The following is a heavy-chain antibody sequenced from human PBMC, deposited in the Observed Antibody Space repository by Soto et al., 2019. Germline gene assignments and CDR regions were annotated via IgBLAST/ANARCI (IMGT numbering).Heavy chain of an antibody. J-gene: IGHJ6*02. CDR1: GFTFSSYA. V-gene: IGHV3-30-3*01. CDR3: ARGPYRPNYDFWSGGSDYYYGMDV. D-gene: IGHD3-3*01. CDR2: ISYDGSNK. Sequence: GGSLRLSCAASGFTFSSYAMHWVRQAPGKGLEWVAVISYDGSNKYYADSVKGRFTISRDNSKNTLYLQMNSLRAEDTAVYYCARGPYRPNYDFWSGGSDYYYGMDVWGQGTTVTVSS.